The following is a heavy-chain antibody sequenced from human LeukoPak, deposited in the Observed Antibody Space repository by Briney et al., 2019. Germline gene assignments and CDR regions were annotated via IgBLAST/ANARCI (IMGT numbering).Heavy chain of an antibody. V-gene: IGHV4-59*08. D-gene: IGHD3-3*01. J-gene: IGHJ4*02. CDR2: ISYSGYT. CDR1: GGSISTYY. Sequence: SETLSLTCTVSGGSISTYYWSWIRQPPGKGLEWIGYISYSGYTNYNPSLMSRVTISVDTSKNQFSLRLSSVTAADTAVYYCARRSRITIFGVVSYYFDYWGQGTLVTVSS. CDR3: ARRSRITIFGVVSYYFDY.